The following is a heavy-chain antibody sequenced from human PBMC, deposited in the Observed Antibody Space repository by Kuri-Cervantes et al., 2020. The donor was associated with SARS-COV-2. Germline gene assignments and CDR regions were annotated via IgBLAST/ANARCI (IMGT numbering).Heavy chain of an antibody. D-gene: IGHD3-3*01. V-gene: IGHV3-30-3*01. Sequence: GESMKISCAASGFTFSNYAMHWVRQAPGKGLEWVAVISYDGSNKYYADSVKGRFTISRDNSKNTLYLQMNSLRAEDTAVYYCARRHGSGSIDYWGQGTLVTVSS. CDR2: ISYDGSNK. CDR3: ARRHGSGSIDY. J-gene: IGHJ4*02. CDR1: GFTFSNYA.